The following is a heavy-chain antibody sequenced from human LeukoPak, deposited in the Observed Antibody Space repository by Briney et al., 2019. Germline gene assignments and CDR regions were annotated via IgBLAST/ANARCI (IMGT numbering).Heavy chain of an antibody. CDR1: GGTFSSYA. D-gene: IGHD3-22*01. Sequence: SVKVSCKASGGTFSSYAISWVRQAPGQGLEWMGRIIPIFGTANYAQKFQGRVTITTDESTSTAYMELSSLRSEDTAVYYCARERITMIVVVNAFDIWGQGTMVTVSS. CDR3: ARERITMIVVVNAFDI. V-gene: IGHV1-69*05. CDR2: IIPIFGTA. J-gene: IGHJ3*02.